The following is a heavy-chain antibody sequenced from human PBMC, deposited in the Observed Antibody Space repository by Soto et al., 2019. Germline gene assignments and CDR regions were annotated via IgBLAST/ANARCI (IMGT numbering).Heavy chain of an antibody. CDR2: ISSSSGTI. D-gene: IGHD6-13*01. CDR1: AFTFSNYN. CDR3: ARGWSSSSLSAFDI. V-gene: IGHV3-48*01. J-gene: IGHJ3*02. Sequence: GGSLRLSCAASAFTFSNYNMNWVRQAPGKGLEWVSYISSSSGTIYYADSVKGRFTISRDNVKNSLYLQMNSLRAEDTAVYYCARGWSSSSLSAFDIWGQGTMVTVSS.